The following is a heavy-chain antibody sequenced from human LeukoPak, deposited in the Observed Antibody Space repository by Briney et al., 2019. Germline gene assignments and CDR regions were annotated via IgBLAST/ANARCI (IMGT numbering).Heavy chain of an antibody. CDR3: ARDVGYCTNGVCPGTFDYYGMDV. CDR2: ISSSGSTI. D-gene: IGHD2-8*01. J-gene: IGHJ6*02. V-gene: IGHV3-11*01. Sequence: GGSLRLSCAASGFTFSDYYMSWIRQAPGTGQEWVSYISSSGSTIYYADSVKGRCTISRDNAKDSLYLQMNSLRAEDTAVYYCARDVGYCTNGVCPGTFDYYGMDVWGQGTTVTVSS. CDR1: GFTFSDYY.